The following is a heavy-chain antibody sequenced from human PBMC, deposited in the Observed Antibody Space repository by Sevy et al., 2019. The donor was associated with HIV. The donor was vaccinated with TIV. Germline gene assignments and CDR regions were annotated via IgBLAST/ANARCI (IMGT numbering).Heavy chain of an antibody. CDR1: GFALSSYS. CDR2: IDPRSNYI. Sequence: GGSLRLSCVGSGFALSSYSMNWFRQAPGKGLEWVSSIDPRSNYIYYADSLKGRFTISRDNTKNSLFLQMSSLRAEDTAVYYCARQVAYATSGIDFWGQGALVTVSS. J-gene: IGHJ4*02. V-gene: IGHV3-21*01. D-gene: IGHD6-19*01. CDR3: ARQVAYATSGIDF.